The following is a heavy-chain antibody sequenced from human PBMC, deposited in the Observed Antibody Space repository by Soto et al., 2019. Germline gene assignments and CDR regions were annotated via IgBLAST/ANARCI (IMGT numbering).Heavy chain of an antibody. J-gene: IGHJ6*02. Sequence: QVQLVQSGAEVKKPGASVKVSCKASGYTFTGYYMHWVRQAPGQGLEWMGGVNPNSGGTNDAQKLQGWVTMSRDTAISTAYMEMSGLRADDTVVYYCARDLESGMDVWGQGTTVTVSS. V-gene: IGHV1-2*04. CDR1: GYTFTGYY. CDR3: ARDLESGMDV. CDR2: VNPNSGGT.